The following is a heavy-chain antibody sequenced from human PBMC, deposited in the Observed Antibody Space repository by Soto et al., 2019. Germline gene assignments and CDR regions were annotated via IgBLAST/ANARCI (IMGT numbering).Heavy chain of an antibody. J-gene: IGHJ5*02. D-gene: IGHD2-2*01. V-gene: IGHV1-69*13. Sequence: ASVKVSCKASGGTFSSYAISWVRQAPGQGLEWMGGIIPIFGTANYAQKFQGRVTITADESTSTAYMELSSLRSEDTAVYYCARDPRAYCSSTSCYEAGHWLDPWGQGTLVTVSS. CDR1: GGTFSSYA. CDR3: ARDPRAYCSSTSCYEAGHWLDP. CDR2: IIPIFGTA.